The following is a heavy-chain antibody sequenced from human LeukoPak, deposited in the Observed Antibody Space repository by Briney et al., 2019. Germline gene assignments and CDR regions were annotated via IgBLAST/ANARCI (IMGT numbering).Heavy chain of an antibody. Sequence: GGSLRLSCAASGFTFSDYYMSWIRQAPGKGLEWVSYISSSGSTIYYADSVKGRFTISRDNAKNSLYLQMNSLRAEDTAVYYCARDFRPTTVTGSFDYWGQGTLVTVSS. CDR1: GFTFSDYY. J-gene: IGHJ4*02. CDR2: ISSSGSTI. CDR3: ARDFRPTTVTGSFDY. V-gene: IGHV3-11*04. D-gene: IGHD4-17*01.